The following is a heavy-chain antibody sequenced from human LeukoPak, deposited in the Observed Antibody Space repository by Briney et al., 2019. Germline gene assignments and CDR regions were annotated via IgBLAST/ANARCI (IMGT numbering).Heavy chain of an antibody. CDR2: IIPIFGTA. Sequence: SVNVSCKASGCTFSSYAISWVRQAPAQGLEWMGGIIPIFGTANYAQKFQGRVTITTDESTSTAYMELGSLRSEDTAVYYCARLRSRDGYKTNWFDPWGQGTLVTVSS. CDR3: ARLRSRDGYKTNWFDP. CDR1: GCTFSSYA. D-gene: IGHD5-24*01. J-gene: IGHJ5*02. V-gene: IGHV1-69*05.